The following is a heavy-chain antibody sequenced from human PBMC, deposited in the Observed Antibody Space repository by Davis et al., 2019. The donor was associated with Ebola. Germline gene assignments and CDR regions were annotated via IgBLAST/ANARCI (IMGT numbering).Heavy chain of an antibody. Sequence: PGGSLRLSCAASGFTFDDYAMTWVRQGPGKGLEWVSGINWNGGSTGYADSVKGRFTISRDNAKNSLYLQMNSLRAEATAVYYCARDRPLDFFFGDYYGMDVWGQGTTVTVSS. CDR1: GFTFDDYA. V-gene: IGHV3-20*04. CDR3: ARDRPLDFFFGDYYGMDV. CDR2: INWNGGST. J-gene: IGHJ6*02. D-gene: IGHD3-16*01.